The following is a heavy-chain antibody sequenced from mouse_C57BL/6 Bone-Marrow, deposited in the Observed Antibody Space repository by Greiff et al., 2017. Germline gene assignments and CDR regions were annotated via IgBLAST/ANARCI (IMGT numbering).Heavy chain of an antibody. Sequence: QVQLQQSGAELAKPGASVKLSCKASGYTFTSYWMHWVKQRPGQGLEWIGYINPSSGYTKYNQKFKDKATLTADKSSSTAYMQLSSLTYEDSAFYYFARPLYYYGSSPYDYAMDYWGQGTSVTVSS. V-gene: IGHV1-7*01. CDR1: GYTFTSYW. CDR2: INPSSGYT. J-gene: IGHJ4*01. D-gene: IGHD1-1*01. CDR3: ARPLYYYGSSPYDYAMDY.